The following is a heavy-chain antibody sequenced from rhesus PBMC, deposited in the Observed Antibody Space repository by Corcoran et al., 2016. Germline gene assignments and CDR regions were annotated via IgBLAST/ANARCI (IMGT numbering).Heavy chain of an antibody. CDR2: INGNSGRT. J-gene: IGHJ4*01. D-gene: IGHD6-25*01. Sequence: QVQLQESGPGLVKPSETLSLTCAVSGGSFSSYWWSWIRQPPGKGLGWIGEINGNSGRTNYNPSPKSRVTISKDAPKNQFSLKLSSGTAADTAVDYCAREGRQLERNFDYWGQGVLVTVSS. V-gene: IGHV4-80*01. CDR1: GGSFSSYW. CDR3: AREGRQLERNFDY.